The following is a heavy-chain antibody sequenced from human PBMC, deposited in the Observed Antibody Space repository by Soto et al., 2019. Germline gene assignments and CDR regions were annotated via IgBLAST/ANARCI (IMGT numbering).Heavy chain of an antibody. CDR2: INPNSGGT. Sequence: ASVKVCCKASGYTFTGYYLHWVRQAPGQGLEWMGWINPNSGGTNYAQKFQGRVTMTRDTSISTAYMELSRLRSDDTAVYYCARGRTGTTSYFDYWGQGNLVTVSS. V-gene: IGHV1-2*02. D-gene: IGHD1-1*01. J-gene: IGHJ4*02. CDR1: GYTFTGYY. CDR3: ARGRTGTTSYFDY.